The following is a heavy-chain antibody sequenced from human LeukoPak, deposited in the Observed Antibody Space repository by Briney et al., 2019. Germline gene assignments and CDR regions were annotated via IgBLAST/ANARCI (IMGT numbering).Heavy chain of an antibody. V-gene: IGHV2-70*11. CDR3: ARMGCGSYPNYFDY. D-gene: IGHD1-26*01. CDR2: IDWDTDK. Sequence: SGPALVKPTQTLTLTCTFSGFSLSTSGMCVSWIRQPPGKALEWLARIDWDTDKYYSTSLKTRLTISKDTSKNQVVLTMTNTDPVDTASYFCARMGCGSYPNYFDYWGQGILVTVSS. J-gene: IGHJ4*02. CDR1: GFSLSTSGMC.